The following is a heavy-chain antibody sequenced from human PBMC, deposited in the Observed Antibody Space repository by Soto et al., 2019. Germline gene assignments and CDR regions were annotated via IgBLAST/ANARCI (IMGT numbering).Heavy chain of an antibody. Sequence: ASVKVSCKASGYTFTGYYMHWVRQAPGQGLEWMGWINPNSGGTNYAQKFQGRVTMTRDTSISTAYMELSRLRSDDTAGYYCARGGYYYDSSDPLNWFDPWGQGTLVTVSS. CDR1: GYTFTGYY. CDR2: INPNSGGT. J-gene: IGHJ5*02. CDR3: ARGGYYYDSSDPLNWFDP. D-gene: IGHD3-22*01. V-gene: IGHV1-2*02.